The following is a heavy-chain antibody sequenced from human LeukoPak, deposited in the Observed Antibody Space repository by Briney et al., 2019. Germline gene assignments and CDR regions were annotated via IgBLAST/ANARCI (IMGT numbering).Heavy chain of an antibody. CDR1: GFTFSSYS. Sequence: PGGSLRLSCAASGFTFSSYSMNWVRQAPGKGLEWVSHINIVNNAIYYSDSVKGRFTISRDNAKNSLYLQMNSLRAEDTAVYYCVRDGGLHTNFDYWGQGTLVTVSP. CDR2: INIVNNAI. J-gene: IGHJ4*02. V-gene: IGHV3-48*04. CDR3: VRDGGLHTNFDY. D-gene: IGHD2-15*01.